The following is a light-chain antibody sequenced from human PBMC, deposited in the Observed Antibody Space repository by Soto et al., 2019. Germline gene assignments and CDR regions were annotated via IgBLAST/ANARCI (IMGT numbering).Light chain of an antibody. J-gene: IGKJ1*01. CDR2: GAS. Sequence: EIVLTQSPGTLSLSPGERATLSCRASESVNNNLLAWYQRKPGQAPRLLIYGASYRVTDIPYRFSGSGSGTDFTLTIARLEPEDLGVYICHQYGSTPPTFGLGTKVEI. CDR1: ESVNNNL. V-gene: IGKV3-20*01. CDR3: HQYGSTPPT.